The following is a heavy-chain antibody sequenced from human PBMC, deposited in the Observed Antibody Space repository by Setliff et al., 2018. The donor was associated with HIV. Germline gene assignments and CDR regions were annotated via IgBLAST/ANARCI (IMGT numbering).Heavy chain of an antibody. J-gene: IGHJ4*02. D-gene: IGHD3-22*01. CDR1: GFTFSSYS. CDR2: ISSSRSII. Sequence: GGSLRLSCAASGFTFSSYSMNWVRQAPGKGLEWVSYISSSRSIIYYADSVKGRFTISRDNAKNSLYLQMNSLRAEDTALYYCARVYDTSGYSLSIPGYWGQGTLVTAPQ. V-gene: IGHV3-48*01. CDR3: ARVYDTSGYSLSIPGY.